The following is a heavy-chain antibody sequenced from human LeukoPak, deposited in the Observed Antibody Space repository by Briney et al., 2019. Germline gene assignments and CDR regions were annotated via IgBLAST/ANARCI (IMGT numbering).Heavy chain of an antibody. V-gene: IGHV4-39*07. CDR2: IYYSGST. J-gene: IGHJ6*03. CDR1: GGSISSSSYY. D-gene: IGHD5-24*01. CDR3: ARMTAMMATISLYYYYYMDV. Sequence: PSETLSLTCTVSGGSISSSSYYWGWIRQPPGKGLEWIGSIYYSGSTYYNPSLKSRVTISVDTSKNQFSLKLSSVTAADTAVYYCARMTAMMATISLYYYYYMDVWGKGTTVTVSS.